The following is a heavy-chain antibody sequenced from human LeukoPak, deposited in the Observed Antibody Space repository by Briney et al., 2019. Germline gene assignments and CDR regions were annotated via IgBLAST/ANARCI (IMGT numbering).Heavy chain of an antibody. Sequence: GGSLRLSCAASGFTFSSYSMNWVRQAPGKGLEWVSSISSSSSYIYYADSVKGRFTISRDNAKNSLYLQMNSLRAEDTAVYYCAKARGVVKSSWYFDYWGQGTLVTVSS. CDR2: ISSSSSYI. V-gene: IGHV3-21*04. CDR1: GFTFSSYS. J-gene: IGHJ4*02. CDR3: AKARGVVKSSWYFDY. D-gene: IGHD3-22*01.